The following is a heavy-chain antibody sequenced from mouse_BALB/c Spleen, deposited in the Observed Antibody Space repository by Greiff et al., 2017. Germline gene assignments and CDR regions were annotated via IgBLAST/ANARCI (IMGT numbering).Heavy chain of an antibody. CDR3: ARHHDYDGAWFAY. J-gene: IGHJ3*01. Sequence: VKLVESGPDLVAPSQSLSITCTVSGFSLTSYGVHWVRQPPGKGLEWLVVIWSDGSTTYNSALKSRLSISKDNSKSQVFLKMNSLQTDDTAMYYCARHHDYDGAWFAYWGQGTLVTVSA. D-gene: IGHD2-4*01. V-gene: IGHV2-6-2*01. CDR1: GFSLTSYG. CDR2: IWSDGST.